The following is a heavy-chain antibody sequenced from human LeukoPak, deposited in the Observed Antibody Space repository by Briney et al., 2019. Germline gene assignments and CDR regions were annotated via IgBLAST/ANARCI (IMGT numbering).Heavy chain of an antibody. CDR3: ARGRPYYDILTGYKAAYYYYGMDV. Sequence: SVKVSCKASGGTFSSYTINWVRQAPGQGLEWMGGIIPIFGTANYAQKFQGRVTITADESTSTAYMELSSQRSEDTAVYYCARGRPYYDILTGYKAAYYYYGMDVWGQGTTVTVSS. J-gene: IGHJ6*02. D-gene: IGHD3-9*01. V-gene: IGHV1-69*13. CDR2: IIPIFGTA. CDR1: GGTFSSYT.